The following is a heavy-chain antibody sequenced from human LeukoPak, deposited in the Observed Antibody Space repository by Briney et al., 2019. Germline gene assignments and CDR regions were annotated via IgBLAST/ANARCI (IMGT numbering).Heavy chain of an antibody. CDR1: GFTFSSYA. D-gene: IGHD7-27*01. Sequence: GRSLRLSCAASGFTFSSYAMHWVRQAPGKGLEWVAVISYDGSNKYYADSVKGRFTISRDNSKNTLYLQVNSLRAEDTAVYYCARDGLLGYFDYWGQGTLVTVSS. CDR3: ARDGLLGYFDY. V-gene: IGHV3-30-3*01. CDR2: ISYDGSNK. J-gene: IGHJ4*02.